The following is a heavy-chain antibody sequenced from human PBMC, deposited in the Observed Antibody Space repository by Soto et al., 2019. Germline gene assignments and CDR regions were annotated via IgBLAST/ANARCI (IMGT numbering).Heavy chain of an antibody. Sequence: GESLKISCKASGYSFTTYWIAWVRQLPGKGLEWMGIIYPDDSDTRYSPSFQGQVTISADKSITTAYLQWSSLKASDTAIYYCARQRGTGWQNYYGMDVWGQGTTVTVSS. CDR3: ARQRGTGWQNYYGMDV. D-gene: IGHD6-19*01. CDR2: IYPDDSDT. CDR1: GYSFTTYW. V-gene: IGHV5-51*01. J-gene: IGHJ6*02.